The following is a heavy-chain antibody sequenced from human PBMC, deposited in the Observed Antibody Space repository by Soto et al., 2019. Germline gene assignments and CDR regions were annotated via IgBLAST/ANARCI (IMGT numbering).Heavy chain of an antibody. CDR2: TYYRSRFFS. CDR1: GDSVSSYSAA. J-gene: IGHJ5*02. D-gene: IGHD3-10*01. CDR3: LRDRYSSSGWFEP. Sequence: PSQTLSLTCAISGDSVSSYSAAWNWIRRSPSGGLEWLGRTYYRSRFFSDYAESVKSRIIINPDTSKNQFSLQLKSVTPEDTAVYYFLRDRYSSSGWFEPWGQGTPVTVSS. V-gene: IGHV6-1*01.